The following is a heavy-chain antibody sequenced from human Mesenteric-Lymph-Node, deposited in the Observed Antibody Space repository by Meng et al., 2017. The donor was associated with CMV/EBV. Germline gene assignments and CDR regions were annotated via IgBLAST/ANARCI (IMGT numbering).Heavy chain of an antibody. CDR1: GFTFSRYW. CDR2: MNSDGSST. D-gene: IGHD3-3*01. CDR3: ASDYDFWNYALDV. V-gene: IGHV3-74*01. Sequence: GESLKISCAASGFTFSRYWMHWVRQVPGKGLVWVSRMNSDGSSTSYADSVKGRFTISRDNAKNTLYLQMNSLRAEDTAVYYCASDYDFWNYALDVWGQGTTVTVSS. J-gene: IGHJ6*02.